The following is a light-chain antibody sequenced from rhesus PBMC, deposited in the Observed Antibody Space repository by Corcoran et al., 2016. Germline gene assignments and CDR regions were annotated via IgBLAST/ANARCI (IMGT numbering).Light chain of an antibody. J-gene: IGKJ4*01. Sequence: DIQMTQSPSSLSASVGDTVTITCRASQGISSYLNWFQQKPGKAPKLLIYDASTLQSGVPSRFSGSGSGTNFTLTISSLQPEDFAVYYCQQRNSYPPTFGGGTKVEIK. V-gene: IGKV1-28*03. CDR1: QGISSY. CDR3: QQRNSYPPT. CDR2: DAS.